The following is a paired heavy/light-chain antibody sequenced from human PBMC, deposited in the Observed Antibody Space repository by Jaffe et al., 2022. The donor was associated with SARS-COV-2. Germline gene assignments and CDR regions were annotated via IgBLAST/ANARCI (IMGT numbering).Light chain of an antibody. CDR1: QSLSSSC. CDR2: AAS. Sequence: EIVLTQSPGTLSLSPGEGATLSCRASQSLSSSCIAWYQQKPGQAPRLLIYAASGRATGIPDRFSGSGSGTDFTLTISRLEPEDFAVYYCQQYGSSPLTFGGGTKVEIK. CDR3: QQYGSSPLT. J-gene: IGKJ4*01. V-gene: IGKV3-20*01.
Heavy chain of an antibody. J-gene: IGHJ6*03. V-gene: IGHV5-51*01. CDR1: GYSFTSDW. CDR3: ARCVQMRPYYYYMDV. Sequence: EAQLVQSGAEVKKPGESLRISCKGSGYSFTSDWIAWVRQMPGKGLEWMGIIYPGDSDTRYSPSFQGQVTMSADKSINTAYLQWSSLKASDTAMYYCARCVQMRPYYYYMDVWGKGTTVTVSS. D-gene: IGHD1-1*01. CDR2: IYPGDSDT.